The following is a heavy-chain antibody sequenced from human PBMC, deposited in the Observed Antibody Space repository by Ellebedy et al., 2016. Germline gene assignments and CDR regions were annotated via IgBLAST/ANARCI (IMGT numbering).Heavy chain of an antibody. CDR1: GYTFTGYY. Sequence: ASVKVSXKASGYTFTGYYMHWVRQAPGQGLEWMGWINPNSGGTNYAQKLQGRVTMTTDTSTSTAYMELRSLRSDDTAVYYCARWEVIPDGGAFDIWGQGTMVTVSS. V-gene: IGHV1-2*02. D-gene: IGHD3-22*01. J-gene: IGHJ3*02. CDR2: INPNSGGT. CDR3: ARWEVIPDGGAFDI.